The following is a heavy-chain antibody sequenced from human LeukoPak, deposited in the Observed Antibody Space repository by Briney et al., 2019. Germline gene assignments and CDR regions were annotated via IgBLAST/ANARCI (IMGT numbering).Heavy chain of an antibody. J-gene: IGHJ3*02. V-gene: IGHV4-59*08. CDR2: IYYSGGT. D-gene: IGHD5-24*01. CDR1: GDSISSYY. CDR3: ARHVTISGPYDASDI. Sequence: PSETLSLTCTVSGDSISSYYWSWIRQPPGKGLEWIGYIYYSGGTDYIPSLKSRVTISVDTSKNQFSLKLRSVTAADTAVYYCARHVTISGPYDASDIWGQGTMVTVSP.